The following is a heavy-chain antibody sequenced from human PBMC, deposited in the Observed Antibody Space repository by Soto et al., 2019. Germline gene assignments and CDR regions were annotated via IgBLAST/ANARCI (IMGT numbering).Heavy chain of an antibody. J-gene: IGHJ4*02. CDR1: GFTFSTYA. CDR3: AKAGDYHGSESYFPLYY. V-gene: IGHV3-23*01. Sequence: EVQLLEPWGVLVQPGGSLRLSCAASGFTFSTYAMTWVRKAPGKGLEWVSSISGSGGRTYYAYSVKGRFTISRDNSKNPLYLQTNSLRADDTAVYYCAKAGDYHGSESYFPLYYWGQGTLVPVSS. D-gene: IGHD3-10*01. CDR2: ISGSGGRT.